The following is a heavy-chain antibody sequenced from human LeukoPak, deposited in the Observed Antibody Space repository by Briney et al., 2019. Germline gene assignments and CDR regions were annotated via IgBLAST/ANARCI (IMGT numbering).Heavy chain of an antibody. V-gene: IGHV3-33*01. CDR2: IWYDGSNK. J-gene: IGHJ4*02. D-gene: IGHD5-12*01. Sequence: GRSLRLSCAASGFSFSQYGMHWVRQAPGKGLEWVAVIWYDGSNKNYADSVKGRFTISRDNSKNTLYLQMNSLRAEDTAVYYCARDDPESGYDCGDYWGQGTLVTVSS. CDR1: GFSFSQYG. CDR3: ARDDPESGYDCGDY.